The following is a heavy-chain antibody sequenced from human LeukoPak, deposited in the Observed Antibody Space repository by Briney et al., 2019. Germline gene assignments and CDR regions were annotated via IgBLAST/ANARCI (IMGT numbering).Heavy chain of an antibody. CDR2: ISSSGSTI. V-gene: IGHV3-48*03. CDR3: ARFALKTPPTD. CDR1: GFTFSSYA. Sequence: GGSLRLSCAASGFTFSSYAMHWVRQAPGKGLEWVSYISSSGSTIYYADSVKGRFTISRDNAKNSLFLQMNSLRAEDTAVYYCARFALKTPPTDWGQGTLVTVSS. J-gene: IGHJ4*02.